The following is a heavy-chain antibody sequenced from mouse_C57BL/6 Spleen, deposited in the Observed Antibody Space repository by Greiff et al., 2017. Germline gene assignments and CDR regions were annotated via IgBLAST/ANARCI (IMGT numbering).Heavy chain of an antibody. CDR3: ATYGSSYNDY. Sequence: VKLQESGAELARPGASVKLSCKASGYTFTSYGISWVKQRTGQGLEWIGEIYPRSGNTYYNEKFKGKATLTADKSSSTAYMDLRSLTSEDSAVYFCATYGSSYNDYWGQGTTLTVSS. CDR1: GYTFTSYG. J-gene: IGHJ2*01. D-gene: IGHD1-1*01. CDR2: IYPRSGNT. V-gene: IGHV1-81*01.